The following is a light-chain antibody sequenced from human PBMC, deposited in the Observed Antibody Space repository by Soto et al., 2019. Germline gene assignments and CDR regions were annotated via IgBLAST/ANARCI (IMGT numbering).Light chain of an antibody. V-gene: IGKV3-15*01. CDR3: QQYANWPKT. J-gene: IGKJ1*01. Sequence: EIVMTQSPATLSVSPGERATLSCRASQSISDNLAWYQQKPGQAPRLLIYAASTRATGIPARISGSGSGTEFTLTISRLQSEDFAVYYCQQYANWPKTFGQGTKV. CDR1: QSISDN. CDR2: AAS.